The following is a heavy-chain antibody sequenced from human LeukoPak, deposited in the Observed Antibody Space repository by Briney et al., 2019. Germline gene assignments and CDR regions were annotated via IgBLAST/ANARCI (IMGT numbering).Heavy chain of an antibody. CDR2: IYYSGST. D-gene: IGHD2-2*01. CDR1: GGSISSYY. CDR3: ARAYCSSTSCYSLESNWFDP. J-gene: IGHJ5*02. V-gene: IGHV4-59*01. Sequence: SETLSLTCTVSGGSISSYYWSWIRQPPGKGLEWIGYIYYSGSTNYNPSLKSRVTISVDTSKNQFSLKLSSVTAADTAVYYCARAYCSSTSCYSLESNWFDPWGQGTLVTVSS.